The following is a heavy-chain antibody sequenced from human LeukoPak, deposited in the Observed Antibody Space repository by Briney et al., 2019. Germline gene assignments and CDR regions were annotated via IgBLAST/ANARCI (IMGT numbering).Heavy chain of an antibody. Sequence: GGSLRLSCAASGFPLSSYAMSWVRQASGKGLEWVSATSSSDPGTYYADSVKGRFTISRDNSKNTVHLQMDSLRAEDSAVYYCAKNAGYSYGLYYFDYWGQGTLVTVSS. CDR3: AKNAGYSYGLYYFDY. J-gene: IGHJ4*02. V-gene: IGHV3-23*01. CDR2: TSSSDPGT. D-gene: IGHD5-18*01. CDR1: GFPLSSYA.